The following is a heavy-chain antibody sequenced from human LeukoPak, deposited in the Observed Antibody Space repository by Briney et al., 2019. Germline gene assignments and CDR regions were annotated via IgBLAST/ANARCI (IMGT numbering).Heavy chain of an antibody. Sequence: ASVKVSCKASGYTFTSYYMHWVRQAPGQGLEWMGIINPSGGSTSYARKFQGRVTMTRDTSTSTVYMELSSLRSEDTAVYYCARDYCSSTSCYACPFFWGQGTLVTVSS. CDR2: INPSGGST. CDR1: GYTFTSYY. CDR3: ARDYCSSTSCYACPFF. V-gene: IGHV1-46*01. D-gene: IGHD2-2*01. J-gene: IGHJ4*02.